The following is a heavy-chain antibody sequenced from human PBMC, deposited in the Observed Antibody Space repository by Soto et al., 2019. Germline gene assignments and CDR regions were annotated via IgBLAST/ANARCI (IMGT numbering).Heavy chain of an antibody. CDR1: GFTVSSYA. J-gene: IGHJ4*02. CDR3: ARHEYFGDGYNYGIDY. D-gene: IGHD5-12*01. CDR2: ISYDGSNK. V-gene: IGHV3-30-3*01. Sequence: PGGSLRLSCAASGFTVSSYAMHWVRQAPGKGLEWVAVISYDGSNKYYADSVKSRFTISRDNSKNTLYLQMNSLRAEDTAVYYCARHEYFGDGYNYGIDYWGQGIQVTVSS.